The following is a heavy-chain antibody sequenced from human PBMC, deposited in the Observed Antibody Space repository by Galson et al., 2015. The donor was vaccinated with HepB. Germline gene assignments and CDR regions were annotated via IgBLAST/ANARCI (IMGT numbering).Heavy chain of an antibody. CDR2: VYHSGAA. CDR1: GGSISNRNW. V-gene: IGHV4-4*01. Sequence: ETLSLTCAVSGGSISNRNWWNWVRQPPGKGLEWIGEVYHSGAANYNPSLKSRVTMSVDESNNQFSLMLTSGTAAATAVDFCARASSGTDDFGYAFDLWGQGTMVTVSS. CDR3: ARASSGTDDFGYAFDL. J-gene: IGHJ3*01. D-gene: IGHD3/OR15-3a*01.